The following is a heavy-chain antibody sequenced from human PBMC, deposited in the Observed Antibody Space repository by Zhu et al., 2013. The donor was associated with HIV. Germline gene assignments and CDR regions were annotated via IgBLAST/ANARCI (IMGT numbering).Heavy chain of an antibody. D-gene: IGHD3-3*01. CDR2: INPYTGGT. CDR1: GYNFYSYY. CDR3: TRTNAITMFGLIVAHHYYAMDI. J-gene: IGHJ6*01. Sequence: EQFLQSGPEVKKPGASIKLSCEASGYNFYSYYVHWVRQAPGQPFEWLGEINPYTGGTTFAEKFRDRVTMASDTSTATVFMELSRLSLDDTAIYYCTRTNAITMFGLIVAHHYYAMDIWGQGTSVTVSA. V-gene: IGHV1-46*02.